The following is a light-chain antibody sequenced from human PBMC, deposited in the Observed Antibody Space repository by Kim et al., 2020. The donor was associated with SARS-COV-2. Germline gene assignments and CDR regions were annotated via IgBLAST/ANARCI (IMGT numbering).Light chain of an antibody. CDR2: DAS. V-gene: IGKV3-11*01. CDR3: QQRTNWPLT. Sequence: EIVLTQSPGTLSLSPGERATLSCRASQSVRSSLAWYQQKPGQAPRLLIYDASNRATGIPARFSGSGSGTDFTLTISSLEPEDFAVYYCQQRTNWPLTFGGGTKVDIK. CDR1: QSVRSS. J-gene: IGKJ4*01.